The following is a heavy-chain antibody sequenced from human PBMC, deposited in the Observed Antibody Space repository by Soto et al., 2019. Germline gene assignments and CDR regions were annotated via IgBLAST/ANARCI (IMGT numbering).Heavy chain of an antibody. J-gene: IGHJ6*02. CDR1: GFSFRIFA. D-gene: IGHD4-4*01. CDR2: ISDSGGST. Sequence: GGSLRLSCAASGFSFRIFAMNWVRQAPGKGLEWVANISDSGGSTFYSGSVKGRFTISRDNAKNTVSLEMNSLRVEDTAIYYCAKDAYTRYYYYGMDVWGQGTAVTVSS. V-gene: IGHV3-23*01. CDR3: AKDAYTRYYYYGMDV.